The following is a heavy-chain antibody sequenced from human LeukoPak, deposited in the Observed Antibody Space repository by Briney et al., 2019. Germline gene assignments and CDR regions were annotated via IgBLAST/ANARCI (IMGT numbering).Heavy chain of an antibody. CDR1: GGSISSYY. Sequence: PSETLSLTCTVSGGSISSYYWSWIRQPPGKGLEWIGYIYYSGSTNYNPSLKSRVTISVDTSKNQFSLKLSSVTAADTAVYYCAREGSSSWSAYCFDYWGQGTLVTVSS. CDR2: IYYSGST. D-gene: IGHD6-13*01. CDR3: AREGSSSWSAYCFDY. V-gene: IGHV4-59*12. J-gene: IGHJ4*02.